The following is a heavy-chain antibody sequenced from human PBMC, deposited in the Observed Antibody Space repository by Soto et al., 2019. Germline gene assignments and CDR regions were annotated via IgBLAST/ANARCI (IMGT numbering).Heavy chain of an antibody. D-gene: IGHD2-15*01. CDR2: ISYDGNNK. CDR1: GFTFSNYA. J-gene: IGHJ6*02. CDR3: ARAGCDGGTCYTLVGLRYGMDV. Sequence: QVQLVESGGGVVQPGRSLRLSCAASGFTFSNYAMYWVRQAPGKGLEWVAVISYDGNNKYYADSVKGRFTISRDNSKNTLYLQMNSLRADDTAVYYCARAGCDGGTCYTLVGLRYGMDVWGQGTTVTVSS. V-gene: IGHV3-30-3*01.